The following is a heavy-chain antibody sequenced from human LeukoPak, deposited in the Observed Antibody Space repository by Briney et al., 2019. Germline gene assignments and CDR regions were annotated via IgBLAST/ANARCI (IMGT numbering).Heavy chain of an antibody. J-gene: IGHJ6*03. CDR3: AKRGSGGYHYYYYHMDA. D-gene: IGHD1-26*01. Sequence: GGSLRLSCAASGFSFSNFAMNWVRLAPGKGLEWVSSISGSGGNTYYADSVNGRVTISRDNSMDTLYLHINGLRVEDTATYFCAKRGSGGYHYYYYHMDAWGKGTTVTVSS. CDR1: GFSFSNFA. CDR2: ISGSGGNT. V-gene: IGHV3-23*01.